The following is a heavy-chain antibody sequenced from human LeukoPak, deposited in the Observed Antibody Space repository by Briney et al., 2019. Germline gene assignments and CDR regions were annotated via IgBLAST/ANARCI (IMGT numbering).Heavy chain of an antibody. CDR2: IHHSGKS. J-gene: IGHJ4*02. CDR3: ARHGSDPSNGPWNGYSKPFDY. V-gene: IGHV4-39*01. CDR1: GAFVNSGDNF. Sequence: SETLSLTCSVSGAFVNSGDNFWGWIRQYPGKGLEWIGSIHHSGKSYYRLSLKSRLTISLETSKNQLSLNLSSVTAADTAVYFCARHGSDPSNGPWNGYSKPFDYWGQGIRVAVSS. D-gene: IGHD2-2*03.